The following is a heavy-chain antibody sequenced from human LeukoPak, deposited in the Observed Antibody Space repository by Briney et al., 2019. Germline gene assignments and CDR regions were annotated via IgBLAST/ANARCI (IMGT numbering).Heavy chain of an antibody. CDR2: IYTSGST. CDR3: ARAIRDGYNYAFFDY. CDR1: GGSISSGSYY. Sequence: SETLSLTCTVSGGSISSGSYYWSWIRQPAGKGLEWIGRIYTSGSTNYNPSLKSRVTISVDTSKNQFSLKPSSVTAADTAVYYCARAIRDGYNYAFFDYWGQGTLVTVSS. V-gene: IGHV4-61*02. J-gene: IGHJ4*02. D-gene: IGHD5-24*01.